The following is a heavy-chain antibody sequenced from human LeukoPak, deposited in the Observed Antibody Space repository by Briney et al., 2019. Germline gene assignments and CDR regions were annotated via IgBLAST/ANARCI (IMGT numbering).Heavy chain of an antibody. CDR3: ARVIVDHFDY. D-gene: IGHD1-26*01. J-gene: IGHJ4*02. CDR1: GFTFSSYA. V-gene: IGHV3-30-3*01. Sequence: GGSLRLSCAASGFTFSSYAMHWVRQAPGKGLEWVAVISYDGSNKYYADSVKGRFTISRDNAKNSLYLQMNSLRAEDTAVYYCARVIVDHFDYWGQGTLVTV. CDR2: ISYDGSNK.